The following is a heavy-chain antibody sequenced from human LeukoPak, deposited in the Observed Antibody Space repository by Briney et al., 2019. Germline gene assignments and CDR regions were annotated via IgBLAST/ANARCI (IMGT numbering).Heavy chain of an antibody. V-gene: IGHV3-23*01. D-gene: IGHD3-9*01. J-gene: IGHJ4*02. CDR1: GFTFSSYG. CDR3: AKQMYYDILTGYSTEYYFDY. CDR2: ISVSGGST. Sequence: GGSLRLSCAASGFTFSSYGMSWVRQAPGKGLEWVSAISVSGGSTYYADSVKGRFTISRDTSKNTLYLQMNSLRAEDTAVYYCAKQMYYDILTGYSTEYYFDYWGQGTLVTVSS.